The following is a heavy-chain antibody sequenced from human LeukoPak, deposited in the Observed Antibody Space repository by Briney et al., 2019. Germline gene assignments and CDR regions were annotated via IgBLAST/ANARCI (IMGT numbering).Heavy chain of an antibody. CDR3: AREMGDYVWGSYRPLDY. V-gene: IGHV1-2*02. D-gene: IGHD3-16*02. CDR2: LNPNSGGT. CDR1: GYTFTGYY. J-gene: IGHJ4*02. Sequence: ASVKVSCKASGYTFTGYYMHWVRQAPGQGLGGLGWLNPNSGGTNYAQEFQGRVTMTRDTSISTAYMELSRLRSDDTAVYYCAREMGDYVWGSYRPLDYWGQGTLVTVSS.